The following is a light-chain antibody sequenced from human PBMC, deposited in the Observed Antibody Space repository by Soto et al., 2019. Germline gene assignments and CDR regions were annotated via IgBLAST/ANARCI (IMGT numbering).Light chain of an antibody. CDR2: GAS. Sequence: EIVLTQSPGTVSLSPGERATLSCRASQSVSSSYLGWYQQKPGQAPRLLIFGASTRATGIPDRFSGSGSGTDFTLTISRLEPEDFAVYYCQQYWISPPTFGPGTNVDIK. V-gene: IGKV3-20*01. CDR1: QSVSSSY. CDR3: QQYWISPPT. J-gene: IGKJ3*01.